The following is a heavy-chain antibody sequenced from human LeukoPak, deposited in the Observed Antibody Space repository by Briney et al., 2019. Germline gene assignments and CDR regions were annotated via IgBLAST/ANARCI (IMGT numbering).Heavy chain of an antibody. V-gene: IGHV4-39*07. Sequence: SETLSLTCTVSGDSISSSNCYWGWIRQPPGKGLEWIGSIYFSGGTYYNASLKSRVTISVDTSKNQFSLKLSSVTAADTAVYYCARVYYDSSGHDYWGQGTLVTVSS. D-gene: IGHD3-22*01. J-gene: IGHJ4*02. CDR2: IYFSGGT. CDR3: ARVYYDSSGHDY. CDR1: GDSISSSNCY.